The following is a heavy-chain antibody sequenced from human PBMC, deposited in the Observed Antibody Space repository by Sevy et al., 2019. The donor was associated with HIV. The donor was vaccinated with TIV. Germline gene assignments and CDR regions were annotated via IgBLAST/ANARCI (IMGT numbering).Heavy chain of an antibody. J-gene: IGHJ6*02. CDR3: ASAHGDGDGTWETKEYYYDYGMDV. V-gene: IGHV3-13*01. CDR1: GFTFSSYD. CDR2: IGTAGDT. D-gene: IGHD5-18*01. Sequence: GGSLRLSCAASGFTFSSYDMHWVRPATGKGLEWVSAIGTAGDTYYPGSVKGRFTISRENAKNSLYLQMHSLRAGVTVVYDCASAHGDGDGTWETKEYYYDYGMDVRSQGNTVTVS.